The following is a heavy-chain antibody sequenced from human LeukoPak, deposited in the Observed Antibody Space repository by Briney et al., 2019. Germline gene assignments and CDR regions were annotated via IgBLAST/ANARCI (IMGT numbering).Heavy chain of an antibody. D-gene: IGHD2-2*02. CDR2: ISGSGGST. Sequence: GGSLRLSCAASGFTFSSYAMSWVRQAPGKGLEWVSAISGSGGSTYYADSVKGRFTISRDNSKSTLYLQMNSLRAEDTAVYYCAKWPLGYCSSTSCYNGNYYYYGMDVWGQGTTVTVSS. J-gene: IGHJ6*02. CDR3: AKWPLGYCSSTSCYNGNYYYYGMDV. V-gene: IGHV3-23*01. CDR1: GFTFSSYA.